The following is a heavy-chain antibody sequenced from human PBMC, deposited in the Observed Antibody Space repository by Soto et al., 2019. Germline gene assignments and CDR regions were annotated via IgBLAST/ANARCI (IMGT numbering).Heavy chain of an antibody. CDR3: ARGGNLAFHV. J-gene: IGHJ3*01. Sequence: VQLVESGGGLIQPGGSLRISCAASGFNVSSHYISWVRQAPGKGLEWLCIIHSGGATYYEDYVKDRFTISRDDSKNTLYLQMNRLRVEDTAVYYCARGGNLAFHVWGQGTMVTVSS. D-gene: IGHD4-4*01. CDR1: GFNVSSHY. CDR2: IHSGGAT. V-gene: IGHV3-53*01.